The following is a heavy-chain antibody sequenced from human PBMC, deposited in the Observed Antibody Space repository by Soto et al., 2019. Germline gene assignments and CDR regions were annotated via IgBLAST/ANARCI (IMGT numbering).Heavy chain of an antibody. CDR1: GFTFSSYA. D-gene: IGHD3-10*01. CDR3: ASSGYGSGSYLSYYYYGMDV. J-gene: IGHJ6*02. CDR2: ISYDGSNK. V-gene: IGHV3-30-3*01. Sequence: GGSLRLSCAASGFTFSSYAMHWVRQAPGKGLEWVAVISYDGSNKYYADSVKGRFTISRDNSKNTLYLQMNSLRAEDTAVYYCASSGYGSGSYLSYYYYGMDVWGQGTTVTVSS.